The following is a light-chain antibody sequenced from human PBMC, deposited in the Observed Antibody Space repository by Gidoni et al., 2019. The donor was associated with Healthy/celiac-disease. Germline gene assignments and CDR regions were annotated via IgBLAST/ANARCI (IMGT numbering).Light chain of an antibody. CDR1: QSVSSSY. CDR2: GAS. J-gene: IGKJ4*01. V-gene: IGKV3-20*01. Sequence: EIVLTQSSGTLSLSPGERATLSCRASQSVSSSYLAWYQQKPGQAPRLLIYGASSRATGIPDRFSGSGSGTDFTLTISRLEPEDFAVYYCQQYGSSPALTFGEGTKVEIK. CDR3: QQYGSSPALT.